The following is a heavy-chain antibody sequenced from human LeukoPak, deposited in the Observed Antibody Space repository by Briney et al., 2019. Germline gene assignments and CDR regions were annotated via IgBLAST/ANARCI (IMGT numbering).Heavy chain of an antibody. CDR2: ISSSSSYI. V-gene: IGHV3-21*01. D-gene: IGHD3-9*01. Sequence: GGSLRLSCAASGVTFSSYSMNWVRQAPGKGLEWVSSISSSSSYIYYADSVKGRFTISRDNAKNSLYLQMNSLRAQDTAVYYCARELRYFDWTPPAYFDYWGQGTLVTVSS. CDR3: ARELRYFDWTPPAYFDY. CDR1: GVTFSSYS. J-gene: IGHJ4*02.